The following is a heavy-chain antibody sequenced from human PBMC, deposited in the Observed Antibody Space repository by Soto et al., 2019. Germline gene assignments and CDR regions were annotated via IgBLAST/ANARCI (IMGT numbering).Heavy chain of an antibody. CDR1: GFTFSSYS. CDR2: IRSSSSYI. CDR3: ARDPLHPGAFDI. V-gene: IGHV3-21*01. Sequence: EVQLVESGGGLVKPGGSLRLSCAASGFTFSSYSMNWVRQAPGKGLEWVASIRSSSSYIYYADSVKGRFTISRDNSKNSLYLQLKSLRAEDKAVYYCARDPLHPGAFDIWGQGTMVTVSS. J-gene: IGHJ3*02. D-gene: IGHD4-4*01.